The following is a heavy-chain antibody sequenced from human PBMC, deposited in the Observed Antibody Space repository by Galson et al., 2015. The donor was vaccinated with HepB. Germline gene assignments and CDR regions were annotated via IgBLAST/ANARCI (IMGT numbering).Heavy chain of an antibody. J-gene: IGHJ5*02. CDR2: IYSSGST. V-gene: IGHV4-4*07. CDR1: GGSISSYY. Sequence: ETLSLTCTVSGGSISSYYWSWIRQPAGRGLEWIGRIYSSGSTNYNPSLRSRVTMSVDASKNQISLKLSSVTAADTAVYYCARAYSHGADGWFDPWGQGTLVTVSS. D-gene: IGHD5-18*01. CDR3: ARAYSHGADGWFDP.